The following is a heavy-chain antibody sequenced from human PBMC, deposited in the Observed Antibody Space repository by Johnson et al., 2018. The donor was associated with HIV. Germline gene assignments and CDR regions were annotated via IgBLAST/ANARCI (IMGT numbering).Heavy chain of an antibody. V-gene: IGHV3-66*02. CDR1: GFTVSSNY. CDR2: IYSGGST. D-gene: IGHD7-27*01. J-gene: IGHJ3*02. CDR3: ARGGEKGAFDI. Sequence: VQLVESGRGVVRPGGSLRLSCAASGFTVSSNYMSWVRQAPGKGLEWVSVIYSGGSTYYVDSVKGRFTISRNNSKNTLYLQMNSLRPEDTAVYYCARGGEKGAFDIWGQGTMVTVSS.